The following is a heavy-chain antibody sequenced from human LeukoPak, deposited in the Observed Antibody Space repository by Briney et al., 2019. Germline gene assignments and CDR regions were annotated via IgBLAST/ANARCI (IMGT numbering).Heavy chain of an antibody. CDR1: GFTFDDYG. D-gene: IGHD2-15*01. Sequence: GGSLRLSCAASGFTFDDYGMSWVRQAPGKGLEWVSGINWNGGSTGYADSVKGRFTISRDNAKNSLYLQMNSLRAEDTAVYYCARPPSHQGGPSVPPRTGYWGQGTLVTVSS. CDR3: ARPPSHQGGPSVPPRTGY. V-gene: IGHV3-20*04. CDR2: INWNGGST. J-gene: IGHJ4*02.